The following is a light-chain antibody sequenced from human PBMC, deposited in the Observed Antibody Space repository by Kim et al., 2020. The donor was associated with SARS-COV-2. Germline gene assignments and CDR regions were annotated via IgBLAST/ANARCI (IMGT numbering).Light chain of an antibody. V-gene: IGKV1-5*03. CDR2: KTS. J-gene: IGKJ1*01. CDR3: QQYDSYPWT. Sequence: DIQMTQSPSTLSASVGDRVTITCRASQSISSWLAWYQQKPGKAPNLLIHKTSSLESGVPSRFSGSGSGTEFTLTISSLQPDDFASYYCQQYDSYPWTFGHGTKVDIK. CDR1: QSISSW.